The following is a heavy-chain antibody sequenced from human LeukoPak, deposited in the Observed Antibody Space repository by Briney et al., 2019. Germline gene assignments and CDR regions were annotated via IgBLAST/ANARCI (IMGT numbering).Heavy chain of an antibody. J-gene: IGHJ6*02. V-gene: IGHV4-31*03. CDR2: IYYSGST. CDR3: AGDSVVVPSSGMDV. Sequence: PSETLSLTCTVSGGSISSGGYYWSWIRQHPGKGLEWIGYIYYSGSTYYNPSLKSRVTISVDTSKNQFSLKLSSVTAADTAVYYCAGDSVVVPSSGMDVWGQGTTVTVSS. CDR1: GGSISSGGYY. D-gene: IGHD2-2*01.